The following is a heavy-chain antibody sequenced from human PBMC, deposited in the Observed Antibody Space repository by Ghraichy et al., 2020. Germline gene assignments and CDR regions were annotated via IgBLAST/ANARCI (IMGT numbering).Heavy chain of an antibody. J-gene: IGHJ4*02. CDR3: TRVVGWKACFDY. Sequence: GGSLRLSCTASGFTFGDYAMSWVRQAPGKGLEWVGFIRSKAYGGTTEYAASVKGRFTISRDDSKSIAYLQMNSLKTEDTAVYYCTRVVGWKACFDYWCQGSLVTVSS. CDR1: GFTFGDYA. V-gene: IGHV3-49*04. CDR2: IRSKAYGGTT. D-gene: IGHD2-15*01.